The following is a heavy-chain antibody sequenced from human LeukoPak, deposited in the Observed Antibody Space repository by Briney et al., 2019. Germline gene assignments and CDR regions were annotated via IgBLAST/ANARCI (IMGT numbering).Heavy chain of an antibody. J-gene: IGHJ3*02. V-gene: IGHV1-3*01. D-gene: IGHD1-1*01. Sequence: GASVKVSCKASGYPFTSYAMHWVRQAPGQSLEWMGWINAGNGNTKYSQKFQGRVTITRDTSASTAYMELSSLRSEDTAVYYCATFDPTGNTHAFDIWGQGTMVTVSS. CDR3: ATFDPTGNTHAFDI. CDR2: INAGNGNT. CDR1: GYPFTSYA.